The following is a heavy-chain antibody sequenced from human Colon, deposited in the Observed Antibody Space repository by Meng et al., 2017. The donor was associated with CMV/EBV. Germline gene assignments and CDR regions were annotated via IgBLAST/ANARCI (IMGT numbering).Heavy chain of an antibody. Sequence: GGSLRLSCAAYGFTFSSYAMHWVRQAPGKGLEWVALISHDGNNEYYASSVKGRFTISRDDSKNTLYLQMNSLKSEDTAKYRCARDWQWLVDYYHGMDVWGPGTTVTVSS. CDR1: GFTFSSYA. CDR3: ARDWQWLVDYYHGMDV. D-gene: IGHD6-19*01. CDR2: ISHDGNNE. V-gene: IGHV3-30-3*01. J-gene: IGHJ6*02.